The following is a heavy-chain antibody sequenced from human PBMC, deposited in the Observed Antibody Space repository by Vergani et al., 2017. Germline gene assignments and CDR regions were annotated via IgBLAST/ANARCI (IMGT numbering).Heavy chain of an antibody. J-gene: IGHJ6*03. CDR1: GFSFSSHA. V-gene: IGHV3-30*18. D-gene: IGHD3-10*01. CDR2: ISNDGSKK. CDR3: AKAGSVTSGSLQYNFYMDV. Sequence: QVQLAESGGGRVQPGRSLRLSCAASGFSFSSHAIHWVRQAPGKGLEWVAVISNDGSKKYYADSVKGRFTISRDNSNNTLDLQMNSLRTQDTAVYYCAKAGSVTSGSLQYNFYMDVWVKGTTVTVS.